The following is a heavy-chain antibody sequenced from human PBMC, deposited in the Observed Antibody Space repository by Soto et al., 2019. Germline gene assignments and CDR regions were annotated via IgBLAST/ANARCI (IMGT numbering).Heavy chain of an antibody. V-gene: IGHV3-33*01. Sequence: GGSLRLSCAASGFTFSSYGMHWVRQAPGKGLEWVAVIWYDGSNKYYADSVKGRFTISRDNSKNTLYLQMNSLRAEDTAVYYCARDSTILTPYNWFDPWGQGTLVTVSS. D-gene: IGHD3-9*01. J-gene: IGHJ5*02. CDR1: GFTFSSYG. CDR3: ARDSTILTPYNWFDP. CDR2: IWYDGSNK.